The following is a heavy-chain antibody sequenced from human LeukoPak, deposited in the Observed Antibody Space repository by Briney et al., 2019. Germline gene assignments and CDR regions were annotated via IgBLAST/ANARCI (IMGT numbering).Heavy chain of an antibody. Sequence: GGSLRLSCAASGFTFSNAWMSWVRQAPGKGLEWVGRIKSKTDGGTTDYAAPVKGRFTISRDDSKNTLYLQMNSLKTEDTAVYYCTTSYDILTGSLDYWGQGTLDTVSS. V-gene: IGHV3-15*01. D-gene: IGHD3-9*01. J-gene: IGHJ4*02. CDR2: IKSKTDGGTT. CDR3: TTSYDILTGSLDY. CDR1: GFTFSNAW.